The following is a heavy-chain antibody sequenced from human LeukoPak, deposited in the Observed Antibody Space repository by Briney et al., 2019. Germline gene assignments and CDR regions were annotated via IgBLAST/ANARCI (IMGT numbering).Heavy chain of an antibody. CDR1: GFTFSDYY. Sequence: GGTLRLSCAASGFTFSDYYKSWIPHAPGKGLEWGTYISSSGRTIYYTDSVKRRFTISRDNAKNSLYLQMDSLRAEDSAVYYCARDTGRDGYNRNFDYWGQGTLVTVSS. D-gene: IGHD5-24*01. J-gene: IGHJ4*02. V-gene: IGHV3-11*01. CDR2: ISSSGRTI. CDR3: ARDTGRDGYNRNFDY.